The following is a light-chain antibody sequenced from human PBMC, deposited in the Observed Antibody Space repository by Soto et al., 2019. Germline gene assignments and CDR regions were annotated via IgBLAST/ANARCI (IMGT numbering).Light chain of an antibody. CDR1: QSVSSTY. V-gene: IGKV3-20*01. J-gene: IGKJ1*01. CDR2: GAS. Sequence: EIVLTQSPGTLSLSPGERATLSCRASQSVSSTYLAWYQQRPGQAPRLLIYGASSRATGIPDRFSGSGSGTDFTLTVGRLEPEDFAVYYCHQYGSSPWTFGQGTKVDIK. CDR3: HQYGSSPWT.